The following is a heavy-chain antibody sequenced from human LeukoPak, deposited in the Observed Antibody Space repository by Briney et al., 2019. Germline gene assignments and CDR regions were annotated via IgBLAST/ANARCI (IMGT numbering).Heavy chain of an antibody. V-gene: IGHV4-34*01. CDR1: GGSFSGYH. CDR3: GRGQQVRWPPPIY. J-gene: IGHJ4*02. CDR2: IDPNGGT. Sequence: PSETLSLTCAVSGGSFSGYHWTWIRQPPGKGLEWIGEIDPNGGTHYKPSLKSRVTMSLDTSKNHFSLKLSSVTAADTAVYYCGRGQQVRWPPPIYWGQGTLDTVSS. D-gene: IGHD4-23*01.